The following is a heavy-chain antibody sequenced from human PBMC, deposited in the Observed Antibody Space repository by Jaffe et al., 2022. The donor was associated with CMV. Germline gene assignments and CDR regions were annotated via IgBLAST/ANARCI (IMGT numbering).Heavy chain of an antibody. D-gene: IGHD6-19*01. J-gene: IGHJ5*02. CDR2: ISSSSSYI. CDR1: GFTFSSYS. V-gene: IGHV3-21*01. Sequence: EVQLVESGGGLVKPGGSLRLSCAASGFTFSSYSMNWVRQAPGKGLEWVSSISSSSSYIYYADSVKGRFTISRDNAKNSLYLQMNSLRAEDTAVYYCARGSGWYGFQRDWFDPWGQGTLVTVSS. CDR3: ARGSGWYGFQRDWFDP.